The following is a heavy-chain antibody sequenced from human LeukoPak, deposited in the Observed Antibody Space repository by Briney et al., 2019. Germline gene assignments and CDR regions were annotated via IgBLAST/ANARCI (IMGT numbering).Heavy chain of an antibody. CDR2: INHSGST. D-gene: IGHD6-13*01. V-gene: IGHV4-34*01. CDR3: ARDGLAEIAAAGTGHYYYYMDV. J-gene: IGHJ6*03. Sequence: SETLSLTCTVYGGSFSAYYWSWIRQSPGKGLEWIGEINHSGSTNYSPSLKSRVTISVDTSKNQFSLKLSSVTAADTAVYYCARDGLAEIAAAGTGHYYYYMDVWGKGTTVTVSS. CDR1: GGSFSAYY.